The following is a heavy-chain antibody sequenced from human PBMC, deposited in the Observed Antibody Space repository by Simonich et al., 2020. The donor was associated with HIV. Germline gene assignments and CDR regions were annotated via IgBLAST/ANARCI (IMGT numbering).Heavy chain of an antibody. CDR1: GGSFSGYY. Sequence: QVQLQQWGAGLLKPSETLSLTCAVYGGSFSGYYWSWIRQPPGKGLEWIGELNHSESTNYNPTLKRRGTISGDTSKNQFSLKLSSVTAADTAVYYCARRHPTTVTTPYFDYWGQGTLVTVSS. CDR2: LNHSEST. CDR3: ARRHPTTVTTPYFDY. V-gene: IGHV4-34*01. D-gene: IGHD4-17*01. J-gene: IGHJ4*02.